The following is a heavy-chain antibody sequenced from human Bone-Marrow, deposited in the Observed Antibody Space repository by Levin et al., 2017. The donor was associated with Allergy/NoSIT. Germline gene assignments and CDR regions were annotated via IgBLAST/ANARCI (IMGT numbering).Heavy chain of an antibody. CDR2: IYHSGTT. D-gene: IGHD3-10*01. Sequence: SETLSLTCAVSGGSFSSGDYSWSWIRQTPGKGLEWIGYIYHSGTTYYNPSLKSRVTISVDISKNQFSLKMTSVTAADTAVYYCARATMIRGEYADHWGQGTLVTVSS. CDR1: GGSFSSGDYS. CDR3: ARATMIRGEYADH. J-gene: IGHJ4*02. V-gene: IGHV4-30-2*01.